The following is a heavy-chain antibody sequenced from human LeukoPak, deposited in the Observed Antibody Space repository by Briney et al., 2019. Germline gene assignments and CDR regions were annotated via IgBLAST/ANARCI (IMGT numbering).Heavy chain of an antibody. J-gene: IGHJ4*02. V-gene: IGHV4-39*07. D-gene: IGHD6-19*01. CDR2: VYYSGST. CDR1: GGSISSSSYY. CDR3: ARASGDSSSSGWLDY. Sequence: SETLSLTCTVSGGSISSSSYYWGWIRQPPGKGLDWIGSVYYSGSTYYNPSLKSRVTISVDTSKNQFSLKLSSVTAADTAVYYCARASGDSSSSGWLDYWGQGTLVTVSS.